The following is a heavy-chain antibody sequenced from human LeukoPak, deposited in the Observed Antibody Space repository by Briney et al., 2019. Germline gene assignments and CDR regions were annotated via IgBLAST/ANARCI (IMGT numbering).Heavy chain of an antibody. D-gene: IGHD1-26*01. J-gene: IGHJ4*02. CDR1: GGSISSYY. V-gene: IGHV4-59*01. Sequence: SETLSLTCTVSGGSISSYYWSWIRQPPGKGLEWLGYLYSSGSTNSNPSLKSRVTISVDTSKNQFSLKLSSVTAADTAVYYCARGAPIVGVTTLDYWGQGTLVTVSS. CDR2: LYSSGST. CDR3: ARGAPIVGVTTLDY.